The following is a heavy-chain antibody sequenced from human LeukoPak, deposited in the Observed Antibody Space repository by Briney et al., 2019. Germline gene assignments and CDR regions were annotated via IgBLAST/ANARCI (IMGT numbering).Heavy chain of an antibody. Sequence: GGSLRLSCAASGFTFSSYAMHWVRQAPGKGLEWVAVISYDGSNKYYADSVKGRFTISRDNSKNTLYLQMNSLRAEDTAVYYCAREVVSHWGNWFDPWGQGTLVTVSS. J-gene: IGHJ5*02. V-gene: IGHV3-30-3*01. CDR2: ISYDGSNK. CDR1: GFTFSSYA. D-gene: IGHD2-2*01. CDR3: AREVVSHWGNWFDP.